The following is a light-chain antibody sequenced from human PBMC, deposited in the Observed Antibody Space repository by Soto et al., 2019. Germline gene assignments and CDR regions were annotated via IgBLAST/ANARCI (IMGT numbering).Light chain of an antibody. CDR3: QHYNRCPEA. Sequence: MTRCPAQLSVCTGERVTICCRVRQGVSSKLAWYQQKPGKAPRLLIYEASTRTTGVPARFSGSGSGTEFTLTISSLQSDDFAAYYCQHYNRCPEAFGQGTKVDIK. V-gene: IGKV3-15*01. CDR2: EAS. CDR1: QGVSSK. J-gene: IGKJ1*01.